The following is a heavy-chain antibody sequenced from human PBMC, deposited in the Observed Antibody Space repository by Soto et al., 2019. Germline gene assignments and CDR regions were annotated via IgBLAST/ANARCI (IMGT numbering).Heavy chain of an antibody. J-gene: IGHJ6*02. V-gene: IGHV2-5*01. CDR3: AHRRQSAPVLWWWGGYYYGMDV. D-gene: IGHD2-21*01. CDR2: IYWNDDK. Sequence: SGPTLVNPTQTLTLTCTFSGFSLSTSGVGVGWIRQPPGKALEWLALIYWNDDKRYSPSLKSRLTITKDTSKNQVVLTMTNMDPVDTATYYCAHRRQSAPVLWWWGGYYYGMDVWGQGTTVTVSS. CDR1: GFSLSTSGVG.